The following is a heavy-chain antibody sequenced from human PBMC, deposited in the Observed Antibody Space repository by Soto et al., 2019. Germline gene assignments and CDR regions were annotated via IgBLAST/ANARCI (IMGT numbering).Heavy chain of an antibody. CDR3: ASGRQLVRNY. CDR2: IYHSGST. CDR1: GGSISSGGYS. V-gene: IGHV4-30-2*01. Sequence: QLQLQESGSGLVKPSQTLSLTCAVSGGSISSGGYSWSWIRQPPGKGLEWIGYIYHSGSTYYKPPLXRXVXTXXDTSKSQLSRKLSSVTAADTAVSYCASGRQLVRNYWGQGTLVTVSS. J-gene: IGHJ4*02. D-gene: IGHD6-13*01.